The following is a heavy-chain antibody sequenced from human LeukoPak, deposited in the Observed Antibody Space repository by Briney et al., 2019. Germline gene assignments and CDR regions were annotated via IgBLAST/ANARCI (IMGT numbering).Heavy chain of an antibody. D-gene: IGHD3-3*01. Sequence: PSETLSLTCTVSGGSVTSGGHYWSWIRQYPGRGLDWLGNIYHSGSTYYNPSLKSRVTISVDTSTNQFSLKLSSVSATDTAVYYCARLDTIFGVAKGFDYWGQGTLVTVSS. CDR1: GGSVTSGGHY. J-gene: IGHJ4*02. CDR3: ARLDTIFGVAKGFDY. V-gene: IGHV4-31*03. CDR2: IYHSGST.